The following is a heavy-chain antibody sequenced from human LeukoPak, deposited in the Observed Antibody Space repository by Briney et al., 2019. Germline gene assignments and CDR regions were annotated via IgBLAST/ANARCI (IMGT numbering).Heavy chain of an antibody. V-gene: IGHV4-59*05. CDR1: GGSISSYY. J-gene: IGHJ4*02. CDR2: IYYSGST. Sequence: SETLSLTCTVSGGSISSYYWSWIRQPPGKGLEWIGSIYYSGSTYYNPSLKSRVTISVDTSKNQFSLKLSSVTAADTAVYYCARLRRDYDYVWGSYRFDYWGQGTLVTVSS. D-gene: IGHD3-16*02. CDR3: ARLRRDYDYVWGSYRFDY.